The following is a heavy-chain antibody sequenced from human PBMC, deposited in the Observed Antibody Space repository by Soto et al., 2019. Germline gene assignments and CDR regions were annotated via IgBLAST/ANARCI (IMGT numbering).Heavy chain of an antibody. CDR1: GCSISSGGYY. Sequence: PSETLSLTCTFSGCSISSGGYYLSWIRQHPGKGLEWIGYIYYSGSTYYNPSLKSRVTISVDTSKNQFSLKLSSVTAADTAVYYCARGVTMVRGVIITPGFDYWGQGTLVTVSS. CDR2: IYYSGST. J-gene: IGHJ4*02. CDR3: ARGVTMVRGVIITPGFDY. V-gene: IGHV4-31*03. D-gene: IGHD3-10*01.